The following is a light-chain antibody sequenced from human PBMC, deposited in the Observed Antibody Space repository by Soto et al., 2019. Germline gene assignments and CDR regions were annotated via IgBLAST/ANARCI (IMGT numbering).Light chain of an antibody. CDR1: QGIKNY. V-gene: IGKV1-39*01. J-gene: IGKJ3*01. CDR2: ATS. CDR3: QQPPYT. Sequence: DIQMTQSPSSLSASVGDRVTITCRASQGIKNYLAWYQQKPGKAPRLLIYATSTLQSGVPSRFSGRDSGADFTLTINNLQPEDFATYYCQQPPYTFGPGTKVDIK.